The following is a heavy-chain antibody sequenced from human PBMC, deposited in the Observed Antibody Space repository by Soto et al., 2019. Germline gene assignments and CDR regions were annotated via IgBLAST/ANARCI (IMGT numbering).Heavy chain of an antibody. CDR2: ISYDGSNK. CDR3: AKDQXXLFAPNWFDP. CDR1: GFTFXSYG. V-gene: IGHV3-30*18. J-gene: IGHJ5*02. D-gene: IGHD2-15*01. Sequence: QVQLVESGGGVVQPGRSLRLSCAASGFTFXSYGMHWVRQAPGKGLEWVAVISYDGSNKYYADSVKGRFTISRDNSKNTLYLQMNSLRAEDTAVYYCAKDQXXLFAPNWFDPWGQGTLVTVSS.